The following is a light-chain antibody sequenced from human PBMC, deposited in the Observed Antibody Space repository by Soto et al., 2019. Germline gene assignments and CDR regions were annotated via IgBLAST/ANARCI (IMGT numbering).Light chain of an antibody. V-gene: IGKV3-20*01. Sequence: EIVLTQSPGTLSLSPGERATLSCRASQSVSSSYLAWYQQKPGQAPRLLIYGASSRATGIPDRFSGSGSGTDFTLTISRLEPEDFAVYYCQQYGSSPWTFGQGNKVYIK. CDR1: QSVSSSY. CDR3: QQYGSSPWT. J-gene: IGKJ1*01. CDR2: GAS.